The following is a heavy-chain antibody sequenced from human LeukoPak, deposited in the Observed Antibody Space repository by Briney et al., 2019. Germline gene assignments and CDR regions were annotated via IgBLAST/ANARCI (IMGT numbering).Heavy chain of an antibody. V-gene: IGHV3-48*03. D-gene: IGHD3-10*01. J-gene: IGHJ6*03. Sequence: PGGSLRLSCAASGFTFSSYEMNWVRQAPGKGLEWVSYISSSGSTIYYADSVKGRFTISRDNAKNSLYLQMNSLRAEDTAVYYCAREIYGFGELLLEYYYYYMDVWGKGTTVTVSS. CDR1: GFTFSSYE. CDR2: ISSSGSTI. CDR3: AREIYGFGELLLEYYYYYMDV.